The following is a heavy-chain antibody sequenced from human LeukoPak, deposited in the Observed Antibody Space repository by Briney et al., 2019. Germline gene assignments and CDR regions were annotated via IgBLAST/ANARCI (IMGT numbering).Heavy chain of an antibody. D-gene: IGHD1-14*01. CDR3: ASGTGAFDI. J-gene: IGHJ3*02. V-gene: IGHV3-30-3*01. Sequence: RPGGSLRLSCAASGFTFSSYAMHWVRQAPGKGLEWVAVISYDGSNKYYADSVKGRFTISRDNSKNTLYLQMNSLRAEDTAVYYCASGTGAFDIWGQGTMVTVSS. CDR2: ISYDGSNK. CDR1: GFTFSSYA.